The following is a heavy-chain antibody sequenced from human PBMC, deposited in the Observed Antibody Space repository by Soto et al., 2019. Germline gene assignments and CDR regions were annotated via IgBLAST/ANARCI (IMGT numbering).Heavy chain of an antibody. J-gene: IGHJ4*02. D-gene: IGHD3-16*01. CDR2: MSYDGSNK. Sequence: QVQLVESGGGVVQPGRSLRLSCAACGVTFSSYAMHWVRRAPGKGLEWMAVMSYDGSNKYYADSVKGRFTISRDNSKNTLYLQMTTLRPEDTALYYCARDGGAYWGQGTMVSVSS. V-gene: IGHV3-30-3*01. CDR1: GVTFSSYA. CDR3: ARDGGAY.